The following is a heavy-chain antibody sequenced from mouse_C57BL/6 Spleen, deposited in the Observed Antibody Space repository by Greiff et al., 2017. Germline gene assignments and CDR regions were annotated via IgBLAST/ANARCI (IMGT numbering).Heavy chain of an antibody. J-gene: IGHJ4*01. CDR1: GYTFTSYW. V-gene: IGHV1-61*01. Sequence: VQLQQPGAELVRPGSSVKLSCKASGYTFTSYWMDWVKQRPGQGLEWIGNIYPSDSETHYNQKFKDKATLTVDKSSSTAYMQLSSLTSEDSAVYYCARRGGTVVATGAMDYWGQGTSVTVSS. CDR3: ARRGGTVVATGAMDY. D-gene: IGHD1-1*01. CDR2: IYPSDSET.